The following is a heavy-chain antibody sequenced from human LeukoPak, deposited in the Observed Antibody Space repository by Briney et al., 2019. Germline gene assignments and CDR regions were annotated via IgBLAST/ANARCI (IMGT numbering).Heavy chain of an antibody. D-gene: IGHD3-10*01. J-gene: IGHJ4*02. V-gene: IGHV3-23*01. CDR2: ISGSGGST. CDR1: GFTFSSYA. CDR3: AKDLLQDSGSYYNFPIDY. Sequence: GGSLRLSCAASGFTFSSYAMSWVRQAPGKGLEWVSAISGSGGSTYYADSVKGRFTISRDNSKNTLYLQMNSLRAEDTAVYYCAKDLLQDSGSYYNFPIDYWGQGTLVTVSS.